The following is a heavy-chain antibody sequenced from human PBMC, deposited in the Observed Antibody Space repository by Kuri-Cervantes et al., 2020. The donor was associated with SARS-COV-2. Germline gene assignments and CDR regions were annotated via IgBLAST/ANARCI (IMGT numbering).Heavy chain of an antibody. CDR1: GGSISSSSYY. CDR2: LDTSGTT. D-gene: IGHD4-23*01. J-gene: IGHJ6*04. CDR3: ARPGGFLDV. V-gene: IGHV4-61*05. Sequence: GSLRLSCTVSGGSISSSSYYWGWIRQPPGKGLEWIGHLDTSGTTTYNPSLKSRVTISLDTSKNQFSLKLSSVTAADTAVYYCARPGGFLDVWGKGTTVTVSS.